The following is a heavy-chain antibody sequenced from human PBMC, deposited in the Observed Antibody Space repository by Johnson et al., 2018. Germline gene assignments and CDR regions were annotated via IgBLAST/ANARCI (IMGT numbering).Heavy chain of an antibody. Sequence: QVQLVQSGAEVKKPGASAKVSCKASGNTFTSYDINWVRQATGQGLEWMGWMNPNSGNTGHAQKFQGRVTMTRNTTISTAHMELSSLRAEDTAVYYRARSWVSSSSTWFDPWGQGTLVTVSS. V-gene: IGHV1-8*01. CDR2: MNPNSGNT. CDR3: ARSWVSSSSTWFDP. D-gene: IGHD6-6*01. CDR1: GNTFTSYD. J-gene: IGHJ5*02.